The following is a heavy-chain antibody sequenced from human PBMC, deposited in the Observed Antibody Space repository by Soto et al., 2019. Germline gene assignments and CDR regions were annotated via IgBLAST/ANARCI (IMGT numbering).Heavy chain of an antibody. Sequence: SETLSLTCTVSGGSISSYYWSWIRQPPGKGLEWIGYVYYSGSTNYNPSLKSRVTISVDTSKNQFSLKLSSVTAPDTAVYYCARVSGDFWSGYPPPFYYYYYMDVWGKGTTVTVSS. CDR1: GGSISSYY. CDR2: VYYSGST. J-gene: IGHJ6*03. CDR3: ARVSGDFWSGYPPPFYYYYYMDV. D-gene: IGHD3-3*01. V-gene: IGHV4-59*08.